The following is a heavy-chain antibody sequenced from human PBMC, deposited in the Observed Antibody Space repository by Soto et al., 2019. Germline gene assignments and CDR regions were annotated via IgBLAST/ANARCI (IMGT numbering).Heavy chain of an antibody. D-gene: IGHD7-27*01. CDR3: TRANWYSEY. V-gene: IGHV4-59*11. J-gene: IGHJ4*02. Sequence: QVQLQESGPGLVKPSETLSLTFSVSGGSISNHYWSWIRQPPGKGLEWIGYIYYNGNTNYNPSLKSRVTMSVDTSRNQISLKLTTVTAADTAVYYCTRANWYSEYWGQGTLGTVSS. CDR1: GGSISNHY. CDR2: IYYNGNT.